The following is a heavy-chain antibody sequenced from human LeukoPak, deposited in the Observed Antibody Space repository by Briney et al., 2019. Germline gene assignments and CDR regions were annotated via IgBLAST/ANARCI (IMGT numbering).Heavy chain of an antibody. CDR3: ARDLSYSYMDV. CDR1: GFTFSSYI. V-gene: IGHV3-30*04. J-gene: IGHJ6*03. Sequence: GGSLRLSCAASGFTFSSYIMHWVRQAPGKGLEWVAIISYDGSNEYYADSVKGRFTISRDNAKNSLYLQMNSLRAEDTAVYYCARDLSYSYMDVWGKGTTVTISS. CDR2: ISYDGSNE.